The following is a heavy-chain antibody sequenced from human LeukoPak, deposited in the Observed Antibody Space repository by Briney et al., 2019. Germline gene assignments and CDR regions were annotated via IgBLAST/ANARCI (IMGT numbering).Heavy chain of an antibody. Sequence: GRSLRLSCAASGFTFSSYGMHWVRQAPGKGLEWVAVISYDGSNKYYADSVKGRFTISRDNSKNTLYLQMNSLRAEDTAVYYCAKDEGSGWLFDYWGQGTLVTVSS. CDR2: ISYDGSNK. J-gene: IGHJ4*02. V-gene: IGHV3-30*18. CDR3: AKDEGSGWLFDY. CDR1: GFTFSSYG. D-gene: IGHD6-25*01.